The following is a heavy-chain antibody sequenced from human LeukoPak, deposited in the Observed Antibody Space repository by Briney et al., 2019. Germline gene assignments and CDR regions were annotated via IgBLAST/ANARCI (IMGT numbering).Heavy chain of an antibody. J-gene: IGHJ6*03. D-gene: IGHD6-25*01. CDR3: ARAADLAAVYYYYYMDV. CDR2: ISYDGSNK. Sequence: GRSLRLSCAASGFTFSSYAMHWVRQAPGKGLEWVAVISYDGSNKYYADSVKGRFTISRDNSKNTLYLQMNSLRPEDTAVYYCARAADLAAVYYYYYMDVWGKGTTVTVSS. V-gene: IGHV3-30-3*01. CDR1: GFTFSSYA.